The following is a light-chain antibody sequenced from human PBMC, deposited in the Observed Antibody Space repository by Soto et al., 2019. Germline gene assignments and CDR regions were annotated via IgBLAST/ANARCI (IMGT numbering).Light chain of an antibody. CDR2: GAS. J-gene: IGKJ5*01. Sequence: IVLTQSPATLPLSPGDRATLSCRASPSVSGSNLAWYQQKPGQAPRLVIYGASSRATGIPDRFSGSGSGTDFTLTISRLEPEDFAVYYCQQSSRSPITFGQGTRLEIK. CDR3: QQSSRSPIT. V-gene: IGKV3-20*01. CDR1: PSVSGSN.